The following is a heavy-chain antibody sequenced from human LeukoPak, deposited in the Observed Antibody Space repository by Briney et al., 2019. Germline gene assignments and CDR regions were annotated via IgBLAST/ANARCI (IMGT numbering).Heavy chain of an antibody. J-gene: IGHJ4*02. D-gene: IGHD5-24*01. CDR1: GYSFTSYW. V-gene: IGHV5-51*01. Sequence: GESLKISCKGSGYSFTSYWIGWGRQMPGKGLECMGIIEPGDSYTRYSPSVQGQVTISADKSISTAYLQWSSLKASDTAMYYCARRLATTDFDYWGQGTLVTVSS. CDR2: IEPGDSYT. CDR3: ARRLATTDFDY.